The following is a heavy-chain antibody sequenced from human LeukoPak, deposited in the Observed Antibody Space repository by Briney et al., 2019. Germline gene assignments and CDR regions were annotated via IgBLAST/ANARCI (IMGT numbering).Heavy chain of an antibody. D-gene: IGHD1-26*01. Sequence: ASVKVSCKASGGTFSSYAISGVRQAPGQGLEWMGRIIPIFGIANYAQKFQGRVTITADKSTSTAYMELSSLRSEDTAVYYCARAGSGIVGATPGADYWGQGTLVTVSS. CDR1: GGTFSSYA. CDR2: IIPIFGIA. CDR3: ARAGSGIVGATPGADY. J-gene: IGHJ4*02. V-gene: IGHV1-69*04.